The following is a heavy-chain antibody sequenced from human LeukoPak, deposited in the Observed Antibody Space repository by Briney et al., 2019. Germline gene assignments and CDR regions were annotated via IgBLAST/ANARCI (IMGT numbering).Heavy chain of an antibody. CDR3: ARDFGTPETYFDY. Sequence: GRSLRLSCAASGFTFSSYAMHWVRQAPGKGLEXXAVIWYDGSSEYYADSVKGRFTISRDHSKNTLYLQMNSLRAEDTAVYYCARDFGTPETYFDYWGQGTLVTVSS. V-gene: IGHV3-33*01. CDR1: GFTFSSYA. CDR2: IWYDGSSE. J-gene: IGHJ4*02. D-gene: IGHD3-16*01.